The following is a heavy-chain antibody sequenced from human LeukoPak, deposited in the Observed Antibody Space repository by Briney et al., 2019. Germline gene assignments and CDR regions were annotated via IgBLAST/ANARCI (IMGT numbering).Heavy chain of an antibody. CDR1: GGSISSYY. Sequence: SETLSLTCTVSGGSISSYYWSWIRQPPGKGLEWIGYIYYSGSTNYNPSLKSRVTISVDTSKNQFSLKLSSVTAADTAVYYCARTPHPDSLVDNWFDPWGQGTLVTVSS. V-gene: IGHV4-59*01. CDR2: IYYSGST. D-gene: IGHD2-21*02. CDR3: ARTPHPDSLVDNWFDP. J-gene: IGHJ5*02.